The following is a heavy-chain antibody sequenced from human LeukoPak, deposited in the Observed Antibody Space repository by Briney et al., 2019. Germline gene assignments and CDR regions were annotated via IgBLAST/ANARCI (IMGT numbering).Heavy chain of an antibody. V-gene: IGHV3-23*01. J-gene: IGHJ4*02. CDR1: GFTFSSYA. D-gene: IGHD4-17*01. CDR2: ISGSGGTI. CDR3: ARVFIGDYGDYQFDY. Sequence: GGSPRLSCAASGFTFSSYAMSWVRQAPGKGLEWVSAISGSGGTIYYADSVKGRFTISRDNAKNSLYLQMNSLRAEDTAVYYCARVFIGDYGDYQFDYWGQGTLVTVSS.